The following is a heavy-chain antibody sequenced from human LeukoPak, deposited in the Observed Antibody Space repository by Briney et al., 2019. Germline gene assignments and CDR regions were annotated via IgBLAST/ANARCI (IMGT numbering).Heavy chain of an antibody. CDR3: GRLRSTWGMDV. J-gene: IGHJ6*02. V-gene: IGHV4-59*08. Sequence: SETLSLTCTVSGGSISSYYWSWIRQPPGKGLEWIGYIYYSGSTNYNPSLKSRVTISVDTSKNQFSLKLSSVTAADTSVYYCGRLRSTWGMDVWGQGTTVTVSS. CDR1: GGSISSYY. CDR2: IYYSGST.